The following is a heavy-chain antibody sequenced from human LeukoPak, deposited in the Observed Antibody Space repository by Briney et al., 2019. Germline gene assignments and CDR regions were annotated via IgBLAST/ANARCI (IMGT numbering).Heavy chain of an antibody. V-gene: IGHV1-2*02. D-gene: IGHD6-19*01. CDR2: INPNSGGT. J-gene: IGHJ4*02. Sequence: ASVKVSCKASGYTFTGYYMHWVRQAPGQGLEWMGWINPNSGGTNYAQKFQGRVTMTRDTSISTAYMELSRLRSDDTAVHYCARAEAVASRLFDYWGQGTLVTVSS. CDR1: GYTFTGYY. CDR3: ARAEAVASRLFDY.